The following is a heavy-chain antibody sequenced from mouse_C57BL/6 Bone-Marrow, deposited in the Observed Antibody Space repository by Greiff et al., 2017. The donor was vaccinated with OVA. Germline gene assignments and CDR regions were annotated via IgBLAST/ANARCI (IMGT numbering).Heavy chain of an antibody. V-gene: IGHV1-61*01. Sequence: VQLQQPGAELVRPGSSVQLSCKASGYTFTSYWMDWVKQRPGQGLEWIGHIYPSDSDTHYNQKFKDKATLTVDKSSRTASMQLSSLTAEDSAVYYCATDYWGQGTTLTVSS. CDR3: ATDY. CDR1: GYTFTSYW. J-gene: IGHJ2*01. CDR2: IYPSDSDT.